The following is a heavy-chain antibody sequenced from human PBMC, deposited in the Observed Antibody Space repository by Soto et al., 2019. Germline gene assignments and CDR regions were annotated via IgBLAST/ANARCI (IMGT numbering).Heavy chain of an antibody. CDR1: GFSVSDHF. CDR2: IRNTASGDTT. Sequence: EVQLVESGGGAVQPGGSLRLSCTASGFSVSDHFMDWVRQTRGKGLEWVGQIRNTASGDTTFYDASVKGRFTVSRDDSRNSLYLQMNSLKTEDTAVYYRASSITQLLTDWGQGTLVAVAS. D-gene: IGHD6-13*01. CDR3: ASSITQLLTD. V-gene: IGHV3-72*01. J-gene: IGHJ4*02.